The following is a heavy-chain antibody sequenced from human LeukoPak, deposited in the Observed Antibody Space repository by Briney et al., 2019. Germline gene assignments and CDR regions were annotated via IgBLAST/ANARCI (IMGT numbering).Heavy chain of an antibody. CDR3: ARIPPPPNFPLEWSRGARGRVYYMDV. J-gene: IGHJ6*03. Sequence: GASVKVSCKASGYTFTSYGINWLRQAPGQGLEWMGWISPYNGNTNHVQKLQGRVTMTTDTSTSTVYLELRSLRSDDTAVYYCARIPPPPNFPLEWSRGARGRVYYMDVWGKGTTVTVSS. CDR1: GYTFTSYG. V-gene: IGHV1-18*01. D-gene: IGHD3-3*01. CDR2: ISPYNGNT.